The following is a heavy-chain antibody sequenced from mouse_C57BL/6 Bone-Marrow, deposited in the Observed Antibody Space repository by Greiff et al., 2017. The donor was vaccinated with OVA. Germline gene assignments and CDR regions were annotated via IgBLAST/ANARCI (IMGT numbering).Heavy chain of an antibody. V-gene: IGHV1-59*01. CDR3: ARSITTVVAKEAWFAY. Sequence: QVQLQQPGAELVRPGTSVKLSCKASGYTFTSYWMHWVKQRPGQGLAWIGVIDPPASYTNYNQKFKGKATLTVDTSSSTAYMQLSSLTSEDSAVYYCARSITTVVAKEAWFAYWGQGTLVTVSA. CDR1: GYTFTSYW. D-gene: IGHD1-1*01. CDR2: IDPPASYT. J-gene: IGHJ3*01.